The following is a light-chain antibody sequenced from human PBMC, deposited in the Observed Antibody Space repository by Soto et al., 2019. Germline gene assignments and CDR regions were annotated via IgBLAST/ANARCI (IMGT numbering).Light chain of an antibody. CDR1: QSVGTN. Sequence: EIVMTQSPATLSVSPGERATLSCRASQSVGTNLAWYQQKPGQAPRLLIFGTSTRATGIPARFSGSGSGTDFTLTISSVQSEDFAVYYCQQYTNRPPWTFGLGTK. CDR3: QQYTNRPPWT. CDR2: GTS. V-gene: IGKV3-15*01. J-gene: IGKJ1*01.